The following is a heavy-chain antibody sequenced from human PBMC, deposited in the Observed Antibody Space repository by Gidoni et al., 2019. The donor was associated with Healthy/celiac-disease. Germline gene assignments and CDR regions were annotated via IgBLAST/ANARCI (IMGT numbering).Heavy chain of an antibody. CDR1: GSSLSSYY. V-gene: IGHV4-59*01. CDR3: ARGAMVRGVKGPFDY. J-gene: IGHJ4*02. Sequence: QVQLQESVPGRVKPSETLSLTCTVSGSSLSSYYWIWIRQPPGKGLEWIGYIYYRGSTNYNPYLKSRVNISVDTSKNQVSLKLSSVTAADTAVYYCARGAMVRGVKGPFDYWGQGTLVTVSS. D-gene: IGHD3-10*01. CDR2: IYYRGST.